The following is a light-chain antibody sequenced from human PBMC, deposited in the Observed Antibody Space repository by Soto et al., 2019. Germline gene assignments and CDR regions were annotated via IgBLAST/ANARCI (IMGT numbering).Light chain of an antibody. J-gene: IGLJ2*01. CDR1: SSNIGAGYD. CDR3: QSYDSSLSGHVV. V-gene: IGLV1-40*01. Sequence: QSVLTQPPSVSGAPGQRVTISCTGSSSNIGAGYDVHWYQQLPGTAPKLLIYGNSNRPSGVPDRFSGSKSGTSASLAITGRQAADEADYYCQSYDSSLSGHVVFGGGTKLTVL. CDR2: GNS.